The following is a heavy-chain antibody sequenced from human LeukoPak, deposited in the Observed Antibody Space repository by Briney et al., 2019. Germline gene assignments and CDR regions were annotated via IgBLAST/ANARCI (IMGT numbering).Heavy chain of an antibody. CDR3: ARGVSGNYGRFDS. V-gene: IGHV3-74*01. J-gene: IGHJ4*02. Sequence: GGSLRLSCATSGFTFSNYSMNWVRRAPGAGLVWVTRISPDGSDSNYADPVKGRFTISRDNAKNTLYLQMNSLRDEDTAVYYCARGVSGNYGRFDSWGQGTLVIVSS. D-gene: IGHD1-26*01. CDR2: ISPDGSDS. CDR1: GFTFSNYS.